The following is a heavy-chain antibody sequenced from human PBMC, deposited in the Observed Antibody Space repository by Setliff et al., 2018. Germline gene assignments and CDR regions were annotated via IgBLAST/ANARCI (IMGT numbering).Heavy chain of an antibody. Sequence: ASVKVSCKASGFTSTNYAIHWVRQAPGQRPECMGWIHAGNGDTKYSQKFQGRVTLSADESTSTVYMELTRLRPEDTAIYYCARDKADYYDRSGYSGASDVWGQGTMVTVSS. CDR3: ARDKADYYDRSGYSGASDV. CDR2: IHAGNGDT. J-gene: IGHJ3*01. V-gene: IGHV1-3*01. D-gene: IGHD3-22*01. CDR1: GFTSTNYA.